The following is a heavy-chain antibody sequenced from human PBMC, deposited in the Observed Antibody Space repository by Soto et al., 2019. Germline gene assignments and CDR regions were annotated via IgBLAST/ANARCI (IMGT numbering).Heavy chain of an antibody. CDR1: GFTVSSNY. CDR2: IYSGGST. CDR3: ARTYDYIWGSYRRGAFDI. Sequence: EVQLVESGGGLVQPGGSLRLSCAASGFTVSSNYMSWVRQAPGKGLEWVSVIYSGGSTYYADSVKGRFTISRHNSKNTLYLQMNSLRAEDTAVYYCARTYDYIWGSYRRGAFDIWGQGAMVTVSS. J-gene: IGHJ3*02. D-gene: IGHD3-16*02. V-gene: IGHV3-53*04.